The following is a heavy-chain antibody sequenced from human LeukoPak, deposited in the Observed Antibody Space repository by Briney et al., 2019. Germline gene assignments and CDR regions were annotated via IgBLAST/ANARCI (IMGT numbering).Heavy chain of an antibody. CDR2: IGGSGGST. Sequence: PGGSLRLSCAASGFTFSSYAMSWVRQAPGKGLEWVSAIGGSGGSTYYADSVKGRFTISRDNSKNTLYLQMNSLRAEDTAVYYCAKRAPVLLWFGELLIHNWFDPWGQGTLVTVSS. CDR1: GFTFSSYA. V-gene: IGHV3-23*01. J-gene: IGHJ5*02. D-gene: IGHD3-10*01. CDR3: AKRAPVLLWFGELLIHNWFDP.